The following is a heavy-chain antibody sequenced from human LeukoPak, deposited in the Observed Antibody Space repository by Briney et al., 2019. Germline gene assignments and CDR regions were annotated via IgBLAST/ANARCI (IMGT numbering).Heavy chain of an antibody. V-gene: IGHV3-66*01. J-gene: IGHJ4*02. CDR1: GFTVSSNY. CDR2: IYSGGST. D-gene: IGHD6-19*01. CDR3: AKDHLPGIVVADRDY. Sequence: GGSLRLSCAASGFTVSSNYMSWVRQAPGKGLEWVSLIYSGGSTYYADSVKGRFTISRDNSKNTVYLQINSLRDEDTAVYYCAKDHLPGIVVADRDYWGQGTLVTVSS.